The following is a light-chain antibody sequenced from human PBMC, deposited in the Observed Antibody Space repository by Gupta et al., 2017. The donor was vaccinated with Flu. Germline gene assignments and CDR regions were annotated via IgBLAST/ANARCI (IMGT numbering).Light chain of an antibody. CDR3: PLHYNGPWV. V-gene: IGLV7-43*01. CDR1: TGPVTSGHY. Sequence: QTVVTQEPSLTVSPGGTVTLTCASITGPVTSGHYPSWFQQKPAHTLRVLIHNTSTRGDVTPNRFSGYRLAGKAAPTLSGVQPEDEADYDCPLHYNGPWVFGGGTKLTVL. CDR2: NTS. J-gene: IGLJ3*02.